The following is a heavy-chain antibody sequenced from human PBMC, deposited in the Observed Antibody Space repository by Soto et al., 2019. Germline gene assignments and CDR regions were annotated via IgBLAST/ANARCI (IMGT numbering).Heavy chain of an antibody. CDR2: IIPIFGTA. Sequence: QVQLVQSGAEVKKPGSSVKASCKASGGTFSSYAISWVRQAPGQGLEWMGGIIPIFGTANYAQKFQGRVTITADESTSTAYMELSSLRSEDTAVYYCARDLTYYYDSSGYPDAFDIWGQGTMVTVSS. V-gene: IGHV1-69*01. D-gene: IGHD3-22*01. CDR3: ARDLTYYYDSSGYPDAFDI. CDR1: GGTFSSYA. J-gene: IGHJ3*02.